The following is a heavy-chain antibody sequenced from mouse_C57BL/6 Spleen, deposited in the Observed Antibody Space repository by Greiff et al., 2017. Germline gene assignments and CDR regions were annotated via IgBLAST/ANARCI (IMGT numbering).Heavy chain of an antibody. CDR1: GYTFTSYT. Sequence: QVQLQQSGAELARPGASVKMSCKASGYTFTSYTMHWVKQRPGQGLEWIGYINPSSGYTKYNQKFKDKATLTADKSSSTAYMQLSSLTSEDSAVDYCERGGYGNYDVYFDYWGQGTTLTVSS. V-gene: IGHV1-4*01. D-gene: IGHD2-10*02. J-gene: IGHJ2*01. CDR2: INPSSGYT. CDR3: ERGGYGNYDVYFDY.